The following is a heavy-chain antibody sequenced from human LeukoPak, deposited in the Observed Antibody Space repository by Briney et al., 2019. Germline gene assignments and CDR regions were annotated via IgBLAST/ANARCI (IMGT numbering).Heavy chain of an antibody. D-gene: IGHD2-2*01. CDR2: IIPIFGTA. CDR1: GGTFSSYA. CDR3: ASAHSDCSSTSCHYYYYYYMDV. J-gene: IGHJ6*03. V-gene: IGHV1-69*05. Sequence: SVKVSCKASGGTFSSYAISWVRQAPGQGLEWMGGIIPIFGTANYAQKSQGRVTITTDESTSTAYMELSSLRSEDTAVYYCASAHSDCSSTSCHYYYYYYMDVWGKGTTVAVSS.